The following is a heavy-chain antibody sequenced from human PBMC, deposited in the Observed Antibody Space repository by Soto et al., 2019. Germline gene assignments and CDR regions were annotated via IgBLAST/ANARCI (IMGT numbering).Heavy chain of an antibody. J-gene: IGHJ6*02. CDR2: IWYDGSNK. V-gene: IGHV3-33*01. CDR3: ARDLGGITIFGVVIVNYGMDV. D-gene: IGHD3-3*01. CDR1: GFTFRSYG. Sequence: GGSLRLSYAASGFTFRSYGMHWVRQAPGKGLEWVSVIWYDGSNKYYAYSVKGRFTISRDNSKNTLYLQMNSLRAEDTAVYYCARDLGGITIFGVVIVNYGMDVGGQGTTVPVSS.